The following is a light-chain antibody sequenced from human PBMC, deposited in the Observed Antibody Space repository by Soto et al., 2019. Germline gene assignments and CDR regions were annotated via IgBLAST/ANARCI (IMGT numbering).Light chain of an antibody. Sequence: QSALTHPRSVSWSPGQSVTISCTGTSSDVGRFEYVSWYQQHPGEAPKVVVYDITKRPSGVPDRFSGSKSGNTASLTISGLQAEDEADYYCCSYAGIYSYVFGTGTKVTVL. CDR2: DIT. J-gene: IGLJ1*01. V-gene: IGLV2-11*01. CDR3: CSYAGIYSYV. CDR1: SSDVGRFEY.